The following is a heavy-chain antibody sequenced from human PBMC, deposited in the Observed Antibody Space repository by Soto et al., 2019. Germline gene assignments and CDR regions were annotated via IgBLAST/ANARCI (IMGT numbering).Heavy chain of an antibody. D-gene: IGHD3-9*01. CDR2: TYYRSKWYN. Sequence: PSQTLSLTCVISGDSVSSNSAAWNWIRQSPSRGLEWLGRTYYRSKWYNDYAVSVKSRITINPDTSKNQFSLQLNPVTPEDTAVYYCARAVVDILTGYYPFDYWGQGTLVTVSS. CDR3: ARAVVDILTGYYPFDY. J-gene: IGHJ4*02. CDR1: GDSVSSNSAA. V-gene: IGHV6-1*01.